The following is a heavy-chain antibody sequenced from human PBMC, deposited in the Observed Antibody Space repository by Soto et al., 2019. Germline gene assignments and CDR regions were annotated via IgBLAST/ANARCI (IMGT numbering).Heavy chain of an antibody. V-gene: IGHV1-46*03. CDR1: GYTFSSYS. Sequence: QVQLVQSGAEMKKPGASVKVSCKASGYTFSSYSIHWVRQAPGQGLEWMGIINPSGGGTTYAQKFRGRVTMTRDTSTSTVYMERSSLRSEDTTVYYCAREPPRGYVDYWGQGPLVTVSS. CDR3: AREPPRGYVDY. J-gene: IGHJ4*02. CDR2: INPSGGGT.